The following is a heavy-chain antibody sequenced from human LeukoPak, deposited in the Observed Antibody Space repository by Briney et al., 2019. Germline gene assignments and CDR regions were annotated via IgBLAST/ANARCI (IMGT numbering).Heavy chain of an antibody. J-gene: IGHJ6*02. D-gene: IGHD4-11*01. CDR2: IWYDGTNK. CDR3: ARDLNYLYGMDV. CDR1: GFTFSTYG. Sequence: GRSLRLSCAASGFTFSTYGMHWVRQAPGKGLEWVAVIWYDGTNKYYADSGKGRFTISRDNSKNTLYLQMNSLRADDTAVFYCARDLNYLYGMDVWGQGTTVTVSS. V-gene: IGHV3-33*01.